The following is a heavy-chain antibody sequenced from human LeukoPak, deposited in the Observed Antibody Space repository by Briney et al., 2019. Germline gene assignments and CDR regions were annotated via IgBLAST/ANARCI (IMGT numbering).Heavy chain of an antibody. CDR2: IHHSGST. V-gene: IGHV4-38-2*02. J-gene: IGHJ3*02. CDR3: ARVSNTVATIFGVVPPDAFDI. CDR1: GYSINSGYY. D-gene: IGHD3-3*01. Sequence: SETLSLICTVSGYSINSGYYWGWIRQPPGKGLEWIGSIHHSGSTYYNPSLQSRVTISVDTSNNQFSLKLNSVTAADTAVYHCARVSNTVATIFGVVPPDAFDIWGQGTMVTVSS.